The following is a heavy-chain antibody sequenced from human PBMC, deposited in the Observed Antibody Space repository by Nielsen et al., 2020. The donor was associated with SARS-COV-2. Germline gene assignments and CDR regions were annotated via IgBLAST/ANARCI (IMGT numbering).Heavy chain of an antibody. CDR3: AREGAGVAATRGAFDI. Sequence: ASVKVSCRASGYTFTGYYMHWVRQAPGQGLEWMGRINPNSGGTNYAQKFQGRVTMTRDTSISTAYMELSRLRSDDTAVYYCAREGAGVAATRGAFDIRGQGTMVTVSS. J-gene: IGHJ3*02. V-gene: IGHV1-2*06. D-gene: IGHD2-15*01. CDR2: INPNSGGT. CDR1: GYTFTGYY.